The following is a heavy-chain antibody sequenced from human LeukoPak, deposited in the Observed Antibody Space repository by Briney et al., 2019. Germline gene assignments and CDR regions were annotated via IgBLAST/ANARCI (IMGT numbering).Heavy chain of an antibody. J-gene: IGHJ4*02. V-gene: IGHV3-23*01. CDR2: ISGSGGRT. CDR1: GITFRSHA. Sequence: GESLRLSCVASGITFRSHAMNWVRQAPGKGLEWVSIISGSGGRTDYADSVKGRFTISRDNSKNTLYLQMNSLRAEDTALYYCAKPFYDFWTGYYSFDYWGQGTLVAVSS. CDR3: AKPFYDFWTGYYSFDY. D-gene: IGHD3-3*01.